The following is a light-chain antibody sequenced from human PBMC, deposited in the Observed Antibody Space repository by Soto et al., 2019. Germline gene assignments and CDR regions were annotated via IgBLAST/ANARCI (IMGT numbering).Light chain of an antibody. J-gene: IGKJ4*01. Sequence: LQMTQSPPSLSASIGDRVTFTCRASHDIGNSLAWYQQRPGKGPRLLIYDASTLQSGVPGRFRGSGSGTDFTLAIDSLRPEDIATYYCQNSNGAPLNFGGGTKV. CDR3: QNSNGAPLN. V-gene: IGKV1-27*01. CDR2: DAS. CDR1: HDIGNS.